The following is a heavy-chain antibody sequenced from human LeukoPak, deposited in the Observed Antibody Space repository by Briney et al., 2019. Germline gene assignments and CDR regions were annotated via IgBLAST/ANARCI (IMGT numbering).Heavy chain of an antibody. CDR2: IYYSGST. J-gene: IGHJ4*02. CDR1: GGSISSNNYY. V-gene: IGHV4-39*01. D-gene: IGHD2-15*01. CDR3: ARHASLGYCSGGSCLNRRPFDY. Sequence: PSETLSLTCTVSGGSISSNNYYWGWIRQPPGKGLEWIGNIYYSGSTYYNPSLKSRVTISVDTSKNQFSLKLSSVTAADTAVYYCARHASLGYCSGGSCLNRRPFDYWGQGTLVTVSS.